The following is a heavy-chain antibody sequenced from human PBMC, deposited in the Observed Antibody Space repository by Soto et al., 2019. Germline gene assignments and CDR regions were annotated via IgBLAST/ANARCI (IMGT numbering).Heavy chain of an antibody. CDR1: GFTFSGSA. V-gene: IGHV3-73*01. CDR2: IRSKANSYAT. Sequence: GGSLILSCAASGFTFSGSAMHWGRQASGKGLEWVGRIRSKANSYATAYAASVKGRFTISRDDSKNTAYLQMNSRKTEDTAVYYCNLWFSTKYDYYYGTDVWGQGTMGTVSS. CDR3: NLWFSTKYDYYYGTDV. D-gene: IGHD2-21*01. J-gene: IGHJ6*02.